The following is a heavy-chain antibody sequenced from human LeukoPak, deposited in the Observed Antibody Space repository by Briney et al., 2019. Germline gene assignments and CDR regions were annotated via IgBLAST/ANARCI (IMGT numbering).Heavy chain of an antibody. CDR3: ARGPGRDGYNYNY. V-gene: IGHV4-4*02. CDR2: INHSGST. D-gene: IGHD5-24*01. J-gene: IGHJ4*02. CDR1: GGSISSSNW. Sequence: SETLSLTCAVSGGSISSSNWWSWVRQPPGKGLEWIGEINHSGSTNYNPSLKSRVTISVDTSKNQFSLKLSSVTAADTAVYYCARGPGRDGYNYNYWGQGTLVTVSS.